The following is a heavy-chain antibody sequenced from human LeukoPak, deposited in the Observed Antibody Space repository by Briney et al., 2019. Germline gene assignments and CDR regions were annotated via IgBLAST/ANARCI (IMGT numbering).Heavy chain of an antibody. Sequence: GASVKVSCKASGYTFTVYYLHWVRQAPGQGLEWMGWINPNSGGPNYAQKFQGRVTMTRDTSISTAYMELSRLRSDDTAVYYCARDGNWGSLRGAFDIWGQGTIVTVSS. CDR3: ARDGNWGSLRGAFDI. V-gene: IGHV1-2*02. CDR2: INPNSGGP. D-gene: IGHD7-27*01. J-gene: IGHJ3*02. CDR1: GYTFTVYY.